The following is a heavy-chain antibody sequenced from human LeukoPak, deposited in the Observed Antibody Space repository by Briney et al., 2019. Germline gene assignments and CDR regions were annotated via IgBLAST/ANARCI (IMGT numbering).Heavy chain of an antibody. CDR3: AKERWFGELLFYYGMDV. V-gene: IGHV3-23*01. CDR2: ISGSGGST. D-gene: IGHD3-10*01. J-gene: IGHJ6*02. Sequence: GSLRLSCAASGFTFSSYAMSWVRQAPGKGPEWVSAISGSGGSTYYADSVKGRFTISRDNSKNTLYLQMNSLRAEDTAVYYCAKERWFGELLFYYGMDVWGQGTTVTVSS. CDR1: GFTFSSYA.